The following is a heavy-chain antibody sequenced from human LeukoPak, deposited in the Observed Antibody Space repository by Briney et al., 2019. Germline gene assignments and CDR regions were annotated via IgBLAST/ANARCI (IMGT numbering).Heavy chain of an antibody. Sequence: GVSLRLSCAASGVTFTDSWMSWVRQPPGKGLEWVVNIKPDGTEKYYVDSLKGRFTVSRDNAKNSLYLQMSSLRAEDTAVYYCARVRYGNYFDYWGQGTLVTVSS. V-gene: IGHV3-7*04. J-gene: IGHJ4*02. CDR2: IKPDGTEK. D-gene: IGHD3-16*02. CDR1: GVTFTDSW. CDR3: ARVRYGNYFDY.